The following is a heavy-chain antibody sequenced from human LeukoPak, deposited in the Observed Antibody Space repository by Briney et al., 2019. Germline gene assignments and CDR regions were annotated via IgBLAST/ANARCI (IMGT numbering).Heavy chain of an antibody. CDR3: ARLPQGGLYFDY. CDR2: IYFTGSS. CDR1: GGSISSFY. Sequence: SETLSLTCTVSGGSISSFYWSWIRQTPGKGLEWIGHIYFTGSSDLNPTLKSRFSISIDTSKNQFSLNLNSVTAADTAVYYCARLPQGGLYFDYWGQGTLVTVSS. D-gene: IGHD1-26*01. V-gene: IGHV4-59*12. J-gene: IGHJ4*02.